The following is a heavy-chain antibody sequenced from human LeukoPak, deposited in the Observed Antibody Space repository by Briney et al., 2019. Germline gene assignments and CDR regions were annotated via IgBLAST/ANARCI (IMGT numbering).Heavy chain of an antibody. Sequence: GGSLRLSCAASGFTFSSYWMSWVRQAPGKGLEWVANIKQDGSEKYYVDSVKGRFTISRDNARSSLYLQMNSLRAEDTAVYYCARDKEEMVRAPYAFGIWGQGTMVTVSS. CDR2: IKQDGSEK. CDR1: GFTFSSYW. V-gene: IGHV3-7*01. D-gene: IGHD3-10*01. CDR3: ARDKEEMVRAPYAFGI. J-gene: IGHJ3*02.